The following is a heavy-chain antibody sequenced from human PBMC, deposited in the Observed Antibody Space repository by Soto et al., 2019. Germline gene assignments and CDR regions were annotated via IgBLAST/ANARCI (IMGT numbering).Heavy chain of an antibody. V-gene: IGHV1-69*13. J-gene: IGHJ6*02. CDR3: AREGDIVVVVAARPYYGMDV. D-gene: IGHD2-15*01. Sequence: ASVKVSCKASGGTFSSYAISWVRQAPGQGLEWMGGIIPIFGTANYAQKFQGRVTITADESTSTAYMELSSLRSEDTAVYYCAREGDIVVVVAARPYYGMDVWGQGTTVTVSS. CDR1: GGTFSSYA. CDR2: IIPIFGTA.